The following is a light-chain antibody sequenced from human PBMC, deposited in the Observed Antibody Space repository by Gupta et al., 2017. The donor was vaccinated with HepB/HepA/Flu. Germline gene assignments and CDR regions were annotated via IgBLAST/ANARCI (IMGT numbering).Light chain of an antibody. V-gene: IGKV4-1*01. Sequence: ILLTQSPASLAVSLGERATINCKSSQSVLYSSNNKNYLAWYQQKPGQPPKLLIYWASTRESGVPDRLSGSGSGTDFTLTISSLQAEAVAVYYCHQYHSPPYTFGQGSKLEIK. CDR2: WAS. CDR1: QSVLYSSNNKNY. CDR3: HQYHSPPYT. J-gene: IGKJ2*01.